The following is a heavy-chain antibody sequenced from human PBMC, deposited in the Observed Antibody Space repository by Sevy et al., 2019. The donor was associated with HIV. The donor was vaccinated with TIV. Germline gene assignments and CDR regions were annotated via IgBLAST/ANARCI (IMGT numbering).Heavy chain of an antibody. V-gene: IGHV3-30*04. CDR2: ISYDGSNK. CDR3: ARQTYCGGDCYSQTFDY. D-gene: IGHD2-21*02. J-gene: IGHJ4*02. Sequence: GGSLRLSCAASGFTFSSYAMHWVRQAPGKGLEWVAIISYDGSNKYYADSVKGRFTISRDNSKNTLYLQMNSLRAEDTAVYYCARQTYCGGDCYSQTFDYWGQGTLVTVSS. CDR1: GFTFSSYA.